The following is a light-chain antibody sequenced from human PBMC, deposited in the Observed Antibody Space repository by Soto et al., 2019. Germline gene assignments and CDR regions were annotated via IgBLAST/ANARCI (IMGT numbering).Light chain of an antibody. Sequence: QSALTQPASMSGSPGQSITISCTGTSSDVGGYDYVSWYQQHPGKAPKLIIYEVSNRPSGVSNRFSGSKSANTASLTISGLQAEDEADYYCLSKRSDTTEVFGTATKLTVL. CDR1: SSDVGGYDY. J-gene: IGLJ1*01. V-gene: IGLV2-14*01. CDR3: LSKRSDTTEV. CDR2: EVS.